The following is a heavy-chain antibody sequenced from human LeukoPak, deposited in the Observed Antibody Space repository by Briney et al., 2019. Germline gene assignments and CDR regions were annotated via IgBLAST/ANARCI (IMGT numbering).Heavy chain of an antibody. CDR3: ARDIAGATKGGWFDT. Sequence: GASVKVSCKASGYTFTNYDINWVRQATGQGLEWMGWMNPNSGNTGYAQKFQGRVTMTRNTSISTAYMELSSLISEDTALYYCARDIAGATKGGWFDTWGQGTPVTVSP. CDR1: GYTFTNYD. J-gene: IGHJ5*02. V-gene: IGHV1-8*01. CDR2: MNPNSGNT. D-gene: IGHD1-26*01.